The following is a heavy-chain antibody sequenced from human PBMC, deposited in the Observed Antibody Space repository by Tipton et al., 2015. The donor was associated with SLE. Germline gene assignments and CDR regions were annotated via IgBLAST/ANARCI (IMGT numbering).Heavy chain of an antibody. CDR2: ISDSGRT. D-gene: IGHD3/OR15-3a*01. Sequence: GLVKPSETLSLTCSVSGGSIRSTYYRWGWIRQPPGKGLEWIGSISDSGRTYYNPSLQSRVTVSLDTSKDQFSLKLSSVTAADTAVYYCARAPGLDRDYQYYYYMDVWGKGTTVTVSS. J-gene: IGHJ6*03. V-gene: IGHV4-39*07. CDR1: GGSIRSTYYR. CDR3: ARAPGLDRDYQYYYYMDV.